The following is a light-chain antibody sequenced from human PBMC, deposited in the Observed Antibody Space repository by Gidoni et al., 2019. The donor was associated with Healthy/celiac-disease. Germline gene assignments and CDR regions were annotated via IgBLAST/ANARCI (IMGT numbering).Light chain of an antibody. J-gene: IGLJ3*02. V-gene: IGLV3-19*01. CDR3: NSRDSSGNHDWV. CDR2: VKN. CDR1: SLRSYY. Sequence: SSELTQDPAVSVALGQTVRITCQGDSLRSYYASWYQQKPGQAPVIVIYVKNNRPSGIPDRFSGSSSGNTASLTITGAQAEDEADYYCNSRDSSGNHDWVFGGGTKLTVL.